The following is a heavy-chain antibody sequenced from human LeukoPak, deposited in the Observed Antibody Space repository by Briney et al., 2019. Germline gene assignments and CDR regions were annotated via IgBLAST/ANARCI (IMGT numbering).Heavy chain of an antibody. CDR2: INPNSGGT. D-gene: IGHD1-20*01. J-gene: IGHJ6*02. V-gene: IGHV1-2*02. CDR3: ARTYNWKLDYYYGMDV. Sequence: ASVKVSCKASGYTFTGYYIHWVRQAPGQGLEWMGWINPNSGGTNYAQKFQGRVTMTRDTSISTAYMELSRLRSDDTAVYYCARTYNWKLDYYYGMDVWGQGTTVTVSS. CDR1: GYTFTGYY.